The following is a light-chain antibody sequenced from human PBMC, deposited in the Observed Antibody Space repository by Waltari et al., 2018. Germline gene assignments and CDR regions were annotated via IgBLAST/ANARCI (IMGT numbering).Light chain of an antibody. J-gene: IGKJ1*01. CDR1: QSISSN. Sequence: ETVMTQSPATLSVSPGERATLSCRASQSISSNLAWYQQKPGQAPRLLIYGASTRATGIPARFSGSGSGTDFTLTISSLQSEDFAVYYCQQYNNWRTFGQGTKVEIK. V-gene: IGKV3-15*01. CDR2: GAS. CDR3: QQYNNWRT.